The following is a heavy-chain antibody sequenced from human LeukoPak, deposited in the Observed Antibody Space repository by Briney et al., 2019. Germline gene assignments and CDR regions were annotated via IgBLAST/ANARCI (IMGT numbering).Heavy chain of an antibody. V-gene: IGHV3-74*01. CDR1: GFTFSRFW. CDR3: ARDSDAGFDY. J-gene: IGHJ4*02. Sequence: GGSLRLSCAASGFTFSRFWMHWVRQAPGKGLVWVARTSSDGSSTVYADSVKGRFTISRDNAKKTLYLQMKNLRAEDTAIYYCARDSDAGFDYWGQGTLVTVSS. CDR2: TSSDGSST.